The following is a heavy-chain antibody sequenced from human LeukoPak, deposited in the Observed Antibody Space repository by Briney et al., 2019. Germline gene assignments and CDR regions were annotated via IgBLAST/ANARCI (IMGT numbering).Heavy chain of an antibody. CDR1: GFTFRNYW. Sequence: GGSLRPSFAASGFTFRNYWMHWVRQAPGKGLVWVSRINSDGSTTTYADSVKGRFTISRDNAKNTLYLQMNSLRAEDTAVYYCASQLAEGYWGQGTLVTVSS. CDR3: ASQLAEGY. D-gene: IGHD1-1*01. CDR2: INSDGSTT. V-gene: IGHV3-74*01. J-gene: IGHJ4*02.